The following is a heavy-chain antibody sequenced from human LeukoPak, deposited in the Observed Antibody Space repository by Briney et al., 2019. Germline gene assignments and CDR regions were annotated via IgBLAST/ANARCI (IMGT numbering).Heavy chain of an antibody. CDR3: AAAPYYYYGMDI. CDR2: IYYSGST. V-gene: IGHV4-59*01. CDR1: GGSISSYY. D-gene: IGHD6-6*01. Sequence: SETLSLTCTVSGGSISSYYWTWIRQPPGKGLEWIGYIYYSGSTYYNPSLKSRVTISVDTSKSQFSLNMTSVTAADTAVYYCAAAPYYYYGMDIWGQGTTVTVSS. J-gene: IGHJ6*02.